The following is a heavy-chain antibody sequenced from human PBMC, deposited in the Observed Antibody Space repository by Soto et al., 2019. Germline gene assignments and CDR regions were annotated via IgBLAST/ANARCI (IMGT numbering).Heavy chain of an antibody. D-gene: IGHD3-10*01. CDR3: AKDLFSMVRGASYYSYGMDV. J-gene: IGHJ6*02. CDR1: GFTFGDYA. V-gene: IGHV3-49*03. CDR2: IRSKPYDGTT. Sequence: GVLSLSCTASGFTFGDYAMSWFRQAPGKGLEWVGFIRSKPYDGTTEYAASAKGRFTISRDDSKSIAYLQMNSLKTEDTAVYYCAKDLFSMVRGASYYSYGMDVWGQGTTVTVSS.